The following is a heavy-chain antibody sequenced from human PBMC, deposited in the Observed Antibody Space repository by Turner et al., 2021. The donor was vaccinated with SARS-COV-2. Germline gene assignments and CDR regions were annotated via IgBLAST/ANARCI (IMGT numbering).Heavy chain of an antibody. V-gene: IGHV3-30-3*01. Sequence: VQLVESGGGLVQPGGSLRLSCAASGFTVSSNYMSWVRQAPGKGLEWVAVISYDGSNKYYADSVKGRFTISRDNSKNTLYLQMNSLRAEDTAVYYCARDLSTYDYFDYWGQGTLVTVSS. CDR1: GFTVSSNY. D-gene: IGHD2-21*01. CDR3: ARDLSTYDYFDY. J-gene: IGHJ4*02. CDR2: ISYDGSNK.